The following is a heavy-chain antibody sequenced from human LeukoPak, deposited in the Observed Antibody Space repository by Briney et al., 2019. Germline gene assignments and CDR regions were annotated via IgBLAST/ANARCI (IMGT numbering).Heavy chain of an antibody. D-gene: IGHD3-22*01. CDR2: IIPIFGTA. CDR3: ARAPNYYDTLLSY. Sequence: GASVNVSCKASGGTFSSYAISWVRQAPGQGLEWMGGIIPIFGTANYAQKFQGRVTITADESTSTAYMELSSLRSEDTAVYYCARAPNYYDTLLSYWGQGTPVTVSS. V-gene: IGHV1-69*13. J-gene: IGHJ4*02. CDR1: GGTFSSYA.